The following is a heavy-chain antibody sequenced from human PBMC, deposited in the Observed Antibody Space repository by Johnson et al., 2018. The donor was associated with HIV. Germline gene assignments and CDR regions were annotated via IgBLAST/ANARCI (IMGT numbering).Heavy chain of an antibody. V-gene: IGHV3-20*01. J-gene: IGHJ3*02. CDR1: GITFRNYA. CDR3: AKDLYSSSWTNDAFDI. CDR2: INWNGGST. D-gene: IGHD6-13*01. Sequence: VQLVESGGGVVQPGGSLRLSCAASGITFRNYAMHWVRQAPGKGLEWVSGINWNGGSTGYADSVKGRFTISRDNTKNSLYLQMNCLRAEDTAVYHCAKDLYSSSWTNDAFDIWCQGTMVTVSS.